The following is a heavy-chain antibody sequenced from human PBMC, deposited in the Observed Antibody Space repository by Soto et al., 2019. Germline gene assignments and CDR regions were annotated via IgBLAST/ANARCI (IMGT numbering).Heavy chain of an antibody. V-gene: IGHV1-46*01. CDR2: INPNGGST. D-gene: IGHD5-12*01. J-gene: IGHJ4*02. Sequence: GASVKVSCKASGYIFINYYIHWVRQAPGQGLEWIGIINPNGGSTNYAQKFRGRVTMARDTSTSTVYMDLSSLRAEDTAVYYCARDREYSGYDPQPFDYWGQGTLVTVSS. CDR3: ARDREYSGYDPQPFDY. CDR1: GYIFINYY.